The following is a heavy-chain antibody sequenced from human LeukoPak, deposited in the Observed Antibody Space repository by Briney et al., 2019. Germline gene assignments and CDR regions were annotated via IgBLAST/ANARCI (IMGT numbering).Heavy chain of an antibody. D-gene: IGHD3-3*01. CDR3: ARVPADLTIFGVVPHWFDP. J-gene: IGHJ5*02. CDR2: MNPNSGNT. V-gene: IGHV1-8*01. CDR1: GYTFTSYD. Sequence: ASVKVSCKASGYTFTSYDINWVRQATGQGLEWMGWMNPNSGNTGYAQKFQGRVTMTRNTSISTAYMELSGLRSEDTAVYYCARVPADLTIFGVVPHWFDPWGQGTLVTVSS.